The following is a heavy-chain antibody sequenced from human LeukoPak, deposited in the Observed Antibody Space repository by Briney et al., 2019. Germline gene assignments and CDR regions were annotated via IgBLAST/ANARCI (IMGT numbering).Heavy chain of an antibody. J-gene: IGHJ4*02. CDR2: IYYSGSGST. CDR3: ARDLGRELDY. V-gene: IGHV4-59*01. Sequence: LETLSLTCTVSGASISSYYWSWIRQSPGKGLEWIAYIYYSGSGSTDYNPSLKSRVTISVDTSKNQLSLKVSSVTAADTAIYYCARDLGRELDYWGQGTLVTVSS. CDR1: GASISSYY. D-gene: IGHD1-26*01.